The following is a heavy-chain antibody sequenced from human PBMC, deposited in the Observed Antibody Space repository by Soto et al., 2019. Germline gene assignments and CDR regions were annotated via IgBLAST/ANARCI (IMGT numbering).Heavy chain of an antibody. V-gene: IGHV3-7*02. J-gene: IGHJ4*02. CDR1: GLTFSTYW. CDR2: IKQDGTNK. D-gene: IGHD5-12*01. Sequence: GGSLRLSCAASGLTFSTYWMSWVRQAPGEGLEWVANIKQDGTNKYYVDSVKGRFTISRDNAKNSLYLQMNSLRVEDTALYFCANGRDGYNYGSDHWGQGT. CDR3: ANGRDGYNYGSDH.